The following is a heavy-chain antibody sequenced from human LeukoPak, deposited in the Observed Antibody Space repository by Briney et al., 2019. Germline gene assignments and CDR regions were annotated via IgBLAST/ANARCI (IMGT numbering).Heavy chain of an antibody. CDR3: AHRREGTPPLG. V-gene: IGHV2-5*01. D-gene: IGHD1-7*01. Sequence: YGPTLVNPTQTLTLTCTFSGFSLTTSGVGVGWIRQPPGKALEWLALVYWNDDKRYSPSLKSRLTITKDTSKNQVVLTMTNVDPVDTATYYCAHRREGTPPLGWGEGTLVPVSS. CDR2: VYWNDDK. CDR1: GFSLTTSGVG. J-gene: IGHJ4*02.